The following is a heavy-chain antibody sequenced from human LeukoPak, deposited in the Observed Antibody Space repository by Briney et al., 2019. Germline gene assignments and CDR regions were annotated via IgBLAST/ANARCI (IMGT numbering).Heavy chain of an antibody. Sequence: GGSLRLSCAASGFTFSSYSMNWVRQAPGKGLEWVSSISSSSSYIYYADSVKGRFTISRDNAKNSLYLQMNSLRVEDTAVYYCARGLQYNDAFDIWGQGTMVTVSS. J-gene: IGHJ3*02. CDR2: ISSSSSYI. D-gene: IGHD1-1*01. V-gene: IGHV3-21*01. CDR1: GFTFSSYS. CDR3: ARGLQYNDAFDI.